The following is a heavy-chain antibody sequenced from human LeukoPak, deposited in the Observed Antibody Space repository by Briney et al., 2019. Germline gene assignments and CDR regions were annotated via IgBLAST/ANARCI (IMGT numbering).Heavy chain of an antibody. J-gene: IGHJ4*02. CDR3: ARDYCSGGSCSVFDY. Sequence: ASVTVSFTASGYTFTGYYMHWVRQAPGQGLEWMGWINPNSGGTNYAQKFQGRVTMTRDTSISTAYMELSRLRSDDTAVYYCARDYCSGGSCSVFDYWGQGTLVTVSS. D-gene: IGHD2-15*01. V-gene: IGHV1-2*02. CDR1: GYTFTGYY. CDR2: INPNSGGT.